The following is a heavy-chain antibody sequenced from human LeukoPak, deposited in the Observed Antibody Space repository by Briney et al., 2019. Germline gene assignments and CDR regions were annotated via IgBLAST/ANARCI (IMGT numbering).Heavy chain of an antibody. V-gene: IGHV1-46*01. D-gene: IGHD3-9*01. CDR2: INPSGGST. CDR3: ARVTGYMIEDYFDY. J-gene: IGHJ4*02. CDR1: RYTFTSHY. Sequence: ASVKVSCKASRYTFTSHYMHWVRHPPGQGLEWGGIINPSGGSTSHAQDLRGRVTLHRDMSTSTDYLELSSLRSEDTAVYYCARVTGYMIEDYFDYWGKGILVTVSS.